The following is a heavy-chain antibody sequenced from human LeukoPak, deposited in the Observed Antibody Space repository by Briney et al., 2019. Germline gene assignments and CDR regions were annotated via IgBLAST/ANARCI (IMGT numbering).Heavy chain of an antibody. CDR2: ISWDGGST. Sequence: SLRLSCAASGFTFDDYAMHWVRQAPGKGLEWVSLISWDGGSTYYADSVKGRFTISRDNSKNSLYLQMNSLRAEDTAVYYCAELGITMIGGVWGKGTTVTISS. V-gene: IGHV3-43D*03. J-gene: IGHJ6*04. D-gene: IGHD3-10*02. CDR3: AELGITMIGGV. CDR1: GFTFDDYA.